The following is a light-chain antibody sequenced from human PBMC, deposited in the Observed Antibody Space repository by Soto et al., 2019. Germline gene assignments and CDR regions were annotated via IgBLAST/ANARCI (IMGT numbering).Light chain of an antibody. V-gene: IGKV3-11*01. CDR1: QSVSSN. J-gene: IGKJ1*01. CDR3: QQYNNWPPWT. CDR2: DAS. Sequence: ENVLTQSPATLSLSPCERATLSSSASQSVSSNLAWYQQKPGQAPRLLIYDASNRATGIPARFSGSGSGTDFTLTISSLEPEDFAVYYCQQYNNWPPWTFGQGTKVDIK.